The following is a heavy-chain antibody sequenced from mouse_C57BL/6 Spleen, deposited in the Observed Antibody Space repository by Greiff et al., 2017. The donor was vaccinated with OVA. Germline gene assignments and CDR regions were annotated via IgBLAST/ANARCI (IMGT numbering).Heavy chain of an antibody. D-gene: IGHD2-2*01. CDR1: GFTFSSYA. CDR2: ISDGGSYT. Sequence: EVKVVESGGGLVKPGGSLKLSCAASGFTFSSYAMSWVRQTPEKRLEWVATISDGGSYTYYPDNVKGRFTISRDNAKNNLYLQMSHLKSEDTAMYYCARERVNYWYFDVWGTGTTVTVSS. CDR3: ARERVNYWYFDV. V-gene: IGHV5-4*01. J-gene: IGHJ1*03.